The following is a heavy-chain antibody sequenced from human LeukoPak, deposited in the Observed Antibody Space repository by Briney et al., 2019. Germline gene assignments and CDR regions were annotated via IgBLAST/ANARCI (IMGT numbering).Heavy chain of an antibody. CDR1: GGSVSSGSW. Sequence: SGTLSLTCAVSGGSVSSGSWWSWVRQPPGKGLEWIGEIYHSGSTNYNPSLKSRVAISIDKSKNQFSLKLSSVTAADTAVYYCARSSHSGGTYSSSWSEPYYFDYWGQGTLVTVSS. CDR3: ARSSHSGGTYSSSWSEPYYFDY. CDR2: IYHSGST. J-gene: IGHJ4*02. D-gene: IGHD6-13*01. V-gene: IGHV4-4*02.